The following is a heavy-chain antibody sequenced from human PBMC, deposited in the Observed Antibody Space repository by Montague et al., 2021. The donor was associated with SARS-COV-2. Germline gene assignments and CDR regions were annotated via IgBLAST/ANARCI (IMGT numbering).Heavy chain of an antibody. Sequence: SLRLSCAVSDLTFSYYEMNWVRQAPGKGLEWVSYISSGGRDIYYADSVKGRFTLSRDNAKNSLYLHMNSLRAEDTAVYYCARESSSRHGMDVWGHGTTVTVSS. CDR1: DLTFSYYE. V-gene: IGHV3-48*03. CDR3: ARESSSRHGMDV. D-gene: IGHD6-19*01. CDR2: ISSGGRDI. J-gene: IGHJ6*02.